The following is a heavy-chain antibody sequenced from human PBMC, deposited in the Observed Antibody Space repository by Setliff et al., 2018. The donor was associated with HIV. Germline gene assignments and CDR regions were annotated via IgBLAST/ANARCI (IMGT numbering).Heavy chain of an antibody. J-gene: IGHJ4*02. CDR2: IWHDGSDK. CDR1: GFTFNSYG. D-gene: IGHD3-3*01. Sequence: GGSVRLSCTASGFTFNSYGMHWVRQAPGKGLEWVAVIWHDGSDKYYGNSVKGRFTVSRDNPKKTLYLQMSSLRVEDTAVYYCAGSRWDYFGVVFHYWGQGTLVTVSS. V-gene: IGHV3-33*01. CDR3: AGSRWDYFGVVFHY.